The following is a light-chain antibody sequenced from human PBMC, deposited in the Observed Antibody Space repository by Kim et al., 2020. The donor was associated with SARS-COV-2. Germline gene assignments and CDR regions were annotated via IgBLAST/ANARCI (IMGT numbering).Light chain of an antibody. Sequence: SYELTQPPSVSVSPGETATISCTGDNLQFKYVCWYQRTAGHSPVLVLYRDNKRPSGIPERFSGSNSGNTATLTISGTQAMVEADYYCQVWDNSLGVFGAGTQLTVL. CDR2: RDN. V-gene: IGLV3-1*01. CDR3: QVWDNSLGV. J-gene: IGLJ2*01. CDR1: NLQFKY.